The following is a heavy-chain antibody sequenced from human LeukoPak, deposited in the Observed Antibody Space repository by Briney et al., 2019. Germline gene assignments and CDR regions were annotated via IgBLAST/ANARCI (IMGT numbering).Heavy chain of an antibody. D-gene: IGHD4-17*01. CDR3: AAYYGDIAAFDY. V-gene: IGHV1-24*01. CDR1: GYTLTELS. Sequence: GASVNVSCKVSGYTLTELSMHWVRQAPGKGLEWMGGFDPEDGETIYAQKFQGRVTMTEDTSTDTAYMELSSLRSEDTAVYYCAAYYGDIAAFDYWGQGTLVTVSS. J-gene: IGHJ4*02. CDR2: FDPEDGET.